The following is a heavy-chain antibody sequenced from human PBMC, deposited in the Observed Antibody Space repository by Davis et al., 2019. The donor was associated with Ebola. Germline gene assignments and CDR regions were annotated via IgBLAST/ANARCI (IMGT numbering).Heavy chain of an antibody. CDR2: VSVIDGNT. Sequence: ASVKVSCKASGYIFTNYGVSWLRQAPGQGLEWMGWVSVIDGNTHYAQKFQGRVTMTADTSTTTIYMDLRSLTSDDTAMYYCVRHDDTTYWSDPWGKGTLVTVSS. CDR1: GYIFTNYG. CDR3: VRHDDTTYWSDP. D-gene: IGHD1-1*01. J-gene: IGHJ5*02. V-gene: IGHV1-18*01.